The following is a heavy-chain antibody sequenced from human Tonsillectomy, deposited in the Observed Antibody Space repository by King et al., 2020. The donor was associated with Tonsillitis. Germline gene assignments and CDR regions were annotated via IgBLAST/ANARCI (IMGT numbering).Heavy chain of an antibody. CDR2: IYYSGST. V-gene: IGHV4-59*01. CDR3: ARVGRCGDYIDY. Sequence: QLQESGPGLVKPSETLSLTCTVSGGSISSYYWSWIRQPPGKGLEWIGYIYYSGSTNYNPSLKSRVTISVDTSKNQFSLKLSSVTAADTAVYYCARVGRCGDYIDYWGQGTLVTVSS. CDR1: GGSISSYY. D-gene: IGHD3-16*01. J-gene: IGHJ4*02.